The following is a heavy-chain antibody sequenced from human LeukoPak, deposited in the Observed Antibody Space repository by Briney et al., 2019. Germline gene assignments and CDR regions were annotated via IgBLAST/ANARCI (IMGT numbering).Heavy chain of an antibody. CDR2: IYHSGST. D-gene: IGHD3-22*01. CDR3: ARDPYDSSGYYDY. Sequence: SETLSLTCTVSGYSISSGYYWGWIRQPPGKGLEWIGSIYHSGSTYYNPSLKSRVTISVDTSKNQFSLKLSSVTAADTAVYYCARDPYDSSGYYDYWGQGTLVTVSS. V-gene: IGHV4-38-2*02. J-gene: IGHJ4*02. CDR1: GYSISSGYY.